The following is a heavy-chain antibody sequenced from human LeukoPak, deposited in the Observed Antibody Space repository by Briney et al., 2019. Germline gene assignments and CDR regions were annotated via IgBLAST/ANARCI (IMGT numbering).Heavy chain of an antibody. CDR3: ARGIIGFYFDY. CDR2: ISAYDST. J-gene: IGHJ4*02. D-gene: IGHD2-15*01. V-gene: IGHV1-18*01. Sequence: SVTVPCKTSGYTFTIYGISWVRPAPGQGLEWMGLISAYDSTNYAQNLQGRVTMTTDTSTSTAYMELRSLRSDDTAVYYCARGIIGFYFDYWGQGTLGTVSS. CDR1: GYTFTIYG.